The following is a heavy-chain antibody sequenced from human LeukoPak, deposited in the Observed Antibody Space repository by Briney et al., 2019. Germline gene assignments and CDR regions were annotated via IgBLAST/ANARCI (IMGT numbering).Heavy chain of an antibody. D-gene: IGHD1-26*01. CDR1: GGSISSYY. Sequence: PSETLSLTCTVSGGSISSYYWSWIRRPAGKRLEWIGRIYFSGTTNYTPSLKSRVTISVDTSKNQFSLKLSSVTAADTAVYYCARDSSILVGANYYMDVWGKGTTVTVSS. CDR2: IYFSGTT. CDR3: ARDSSILVGANYYMDV. V-gene: IGHV4-4*07. J-gene: IGHJ6*03.